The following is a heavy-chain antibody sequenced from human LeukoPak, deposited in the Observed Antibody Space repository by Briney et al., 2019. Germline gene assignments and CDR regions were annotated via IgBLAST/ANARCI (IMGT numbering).Heavy chain of an antibody. D-gene: IGHD6-19*01. J-gene: IGHJ4*02. CDR3: TRDHYTGWYYFDH. CDR2: INSDGSST. CDR1: GFTFSSYW. V-gene: IGHV3-74*01. Sequence: GGSLRLSCAASGFTFSSYWTHWVRQAPGKGLVWVSRINSDGSSTSYADSVKGRFTISRDNAKNTLYLQMNSLRAEDTAVYYCTRDHYTGWYYFDHWGQGTLVTVSS.